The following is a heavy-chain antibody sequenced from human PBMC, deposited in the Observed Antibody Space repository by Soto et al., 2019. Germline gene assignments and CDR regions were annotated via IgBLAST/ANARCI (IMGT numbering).Heavy chain of an antibody. D-gene: IGHD3-10*01. V-gene: IGHV1-69*04. CDR2: IIPILGIA. CDR3: ARDASYYYGSASPNNWVYP. Sequence: SVKVSCKASGGNFSSYTISWVRQAPGQGLEWMGRIIPILGIANYAQKFQGRVTITADKSTSTAYMELSSLRSEDTAVYYCARDASYYYGSASPNNWVYPWGQ. CDR1: GGNFSSYT. J-gene: IGHJ5*02.